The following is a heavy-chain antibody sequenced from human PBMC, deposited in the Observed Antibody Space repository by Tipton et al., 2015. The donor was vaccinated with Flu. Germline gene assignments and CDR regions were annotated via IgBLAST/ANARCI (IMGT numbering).Heavy chain of an antibody. CDR2: INHSGST. CDR3: ARGSGWSSIDY. J-gene: IGHJ4*02. Sequence: GLVKPSETLSLTCAIYGGSFSGYYWSWIRQPPGKGLEWIGEINHSGSTNYNPSLKSRVTISVDTSKNQFSLKLSSVTAADTAVYYCARGSGWSSIDYWGQGTLVTVSS. CDR1: GGSFSGYY. D-gene: IGHD6-19*01. V-gene: IGHV4-34*01.